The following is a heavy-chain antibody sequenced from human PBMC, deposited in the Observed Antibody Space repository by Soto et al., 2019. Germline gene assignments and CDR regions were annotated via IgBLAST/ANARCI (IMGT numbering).Heavy chain of an antibody. CDR1: GYTFTTYD. D-gene: IGHD4-4*01. Sequence: GASVKVSCKASGYTFTTYDLSWVRQAPGQGLEWMGWISPYSGNTKYAQKLQGRVTMTTDTSTNTAYVELRSLRSDDTAVYYCARERSGYSHKLDPWGQGTLVTVSS. CDR2: ISPYSGNT. J-gene: IGHJ5*02. CDR3: ARERSGYSHKLDP. V-gene: IGHV1-18*01.